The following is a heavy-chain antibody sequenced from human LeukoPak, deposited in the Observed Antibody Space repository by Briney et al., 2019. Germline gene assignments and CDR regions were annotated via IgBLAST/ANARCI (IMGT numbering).Heavy chain of an antibody. J-gene: IGHJ5*02. V-gene: IGHV4-61*01. CDR3: ARNVSRGFDP. CDR1: GGSVSSGTYY. D-gene: IGHD3-10*01. CDR2: ISYSGAT. Sequence: SQTLSLTCTVSGGSVSSGTYYWTWIRQPPGKGLEWIGYISYSGATKYSPSLKSRVTISVDTSKNQFSLKLTSVTAADTAVYYCARNVSRGFDPWGQGTLVTVSS.